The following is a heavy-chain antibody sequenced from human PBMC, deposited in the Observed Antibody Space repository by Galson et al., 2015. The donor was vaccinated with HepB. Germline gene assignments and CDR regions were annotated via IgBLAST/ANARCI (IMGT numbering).Heavy chain of an antibody. D-gene: IGHD1-7*01. J-gene: IGHJ4*02. CDR1: GFTFSNYG. CDR3: AREDNWNYWVY. Sequence: SLRLSCAASGFTFSNYGLHWVRQAPGKGLEWVAIISYDGTDKKYADSVKGRFTIPRDNSKNTLYLQLNSLRAEDTAVYYCAREDNWNYWVYWGQGTLVTVSS. CDR2: ISYDGTDK. V-gene: IGHV3-30-3*01.